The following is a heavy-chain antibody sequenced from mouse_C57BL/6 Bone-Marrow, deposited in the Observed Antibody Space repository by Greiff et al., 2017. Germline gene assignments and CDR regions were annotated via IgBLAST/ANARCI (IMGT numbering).Heavy chain of an antibody. J-gene: IGHJ4*01. V-gene: IGHV14-4*01. Sequence: EVQLQQSGAELVRPGASVKLSCTASGFNIKDDYMHWVKQRPEQGLEWIGWIDPENGDTEYASKFQGKATITADTSSNTAYLQLSSLTSEDTAVYYGTTPARGNAMDYWGQGTSVTVSS. CDR1: GFNIKDDY. CDR2: IDPENGDT. D-gene: IGHD4-1*01. CDR3: TTPARGNAMDY.